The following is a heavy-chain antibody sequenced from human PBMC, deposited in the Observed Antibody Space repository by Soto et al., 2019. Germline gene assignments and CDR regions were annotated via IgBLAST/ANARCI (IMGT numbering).Heavy chain of an antibody. D-gene: IGHD1-26*01. CDR3: AQAVGASSRDGFDS. CDR2: IDTSGTAT. Sequence: EVQLLDSGGGLVQPGGSLRLSCAASGFTFSRCGMNWVRQAPGKGLEWVSSIDTSGTATTYTDSVRGRFSTSRDNSKNTLHLQMDSLRAGDTAIYYCAQAVGASSRDGFDSWGQGSLVVVSS. CDR1: GFTFSRCG. J-gene: IGHJ1*01. V-gene: IGHV3-23*05.